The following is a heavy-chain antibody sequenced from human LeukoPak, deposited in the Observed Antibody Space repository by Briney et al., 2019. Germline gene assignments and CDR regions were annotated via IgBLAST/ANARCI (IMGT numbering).Heavy chain of an antibody. CDR1: GFNFSTHL. V-gene: IGHV3-23*01. CDR2: VSGAGTDT. D-gene: IGHD3-22*01. Sequence: GGSLRLSCTGSGFNFSTHLMTWVRQVPGKGPEWISSVSGAGTDTYYADSVKGRFIVSRDDSKSTIYLLLNGLRVVDTATYFCARDQWFDGFDLWGQGTLATVSS. J-gene: IGHJ4*02. CDR3: ARDQWFDGFDL.